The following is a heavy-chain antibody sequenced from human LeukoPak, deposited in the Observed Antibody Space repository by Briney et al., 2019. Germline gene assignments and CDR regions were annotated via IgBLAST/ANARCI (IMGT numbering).Heavy chain of an antibody. J-gene: IGHJ4*02. Sequence: PSETLSLTCTVSGGSISSSSYYWGWIRQPPGKGLEWIGSIYYSGSTYYNPSLKSRVTISVDTSKNQFSPKLSSVTAADTAVYYCARGLKAGYSSSWYNYWGQGTLVTVSS. CDR1: GGSISSSSYY. CDR3: ARGLKAGYSSSWYNY. D-gene: IGHD6-13*01. CDR2: IYYSGST. V-gene: IGHV4-39*07.